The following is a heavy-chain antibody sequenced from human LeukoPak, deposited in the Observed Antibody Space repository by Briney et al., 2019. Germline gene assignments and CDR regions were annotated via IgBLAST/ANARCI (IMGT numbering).Heavy chain of an antibody. CDR1: GYTFTNYG. CDR2: INAYNGNT. D-gene: IGHD3/OR15-3a*01. J-gene: IGHJ4*02. Sequence: GASVKVSCKASGYTFTNYGISWVRQAPGQGLEWMEWINAYNGNTNYAQKLQGRVTITTDTSTSTAYMELRSLRSDDTAVYYCARALGTDLDYWGQGTLVTVSS. V-gene: IGHV1-18*01. CDR3: ARALGTDLDY.